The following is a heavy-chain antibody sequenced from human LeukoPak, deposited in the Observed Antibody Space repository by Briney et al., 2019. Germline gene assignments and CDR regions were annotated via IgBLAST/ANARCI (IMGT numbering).Heavy chain of an antibody. D-gene: IGHD2-21*02. CDR2: ISSSDTTM. V-gene: IGHV3-11*04. J-gene: IGHJ4*02. Sequence: GGSLRLSCAASGFTFRDYDMTWIRQAPGKGLEWVSYISSSDTTMYNADSVKGRFTISRDNSKNTLYLQMNSLRAEDTAVYYCARPRVVVTAIFPVDLSYWGQGTLVTVSS. CDR3: ARPRVVVTAIFPVDLSY. CDR1: GFTFRDYD.